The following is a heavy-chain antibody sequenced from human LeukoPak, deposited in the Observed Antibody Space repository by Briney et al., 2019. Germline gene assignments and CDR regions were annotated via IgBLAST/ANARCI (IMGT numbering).Heavy chain of an antibody. CDR1: GFTFSSYM. D-gene: IGHD1-26*01. V-gene: IGHV3-48*02. J-gene: IGHJ4*02. Sequence: GGSLRLSCAVSGFTFSSYMMNWVRQAPGKGLEWVSYINSNSRTIYYADSVKGRFTVSRDNAKNSLYLQMNSLRDEDTAVYCCARDPTISGSYSDYWGQGTLVTVSS. CDR3: ARDPTISGSYSDY. CDR2: INSNSRTI.